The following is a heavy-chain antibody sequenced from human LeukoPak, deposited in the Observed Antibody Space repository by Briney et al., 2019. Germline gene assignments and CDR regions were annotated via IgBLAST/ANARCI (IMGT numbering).Heavy chain of an antibody. CDR1: GGSISSGDYY. D-gene: IGHD3-22*01. Sequence: PSQTLSLTCTVSGGSISSGDYYWSWIRQPPGKGLEWIGYIYYSGSTYYNPSLKSRVTISVDTSKNQFSLKLSSVTAADTAVYYCARAKYYYDSSGYYSWGQGTLVTVSS. V-gene: IGHV4-30-4*01. CDR2: IYYSGST. CDR3: ARAKYYYDSSGYYS. J-gene: IGHJ4*02.